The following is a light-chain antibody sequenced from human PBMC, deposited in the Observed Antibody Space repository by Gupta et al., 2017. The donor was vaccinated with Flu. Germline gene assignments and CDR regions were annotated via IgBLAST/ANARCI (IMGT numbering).Light chain of an antibody. CDR3: AAWDDSRSGQV. CDR1: SSNIGRNT. V-gene: IGLV1-44*01. Sequence: SVLTQSPSASGTPAQRVTITCSGSSSNIGRNTVNWYQQHPGTAPKLFIYANNQRPSGVPDRFSASKSATSASLAISGLQAEDEALYYCAAWDDSRSGQVFGGGTKLAVL. J-gene: IGLJ2*01. CDR2: ANN.